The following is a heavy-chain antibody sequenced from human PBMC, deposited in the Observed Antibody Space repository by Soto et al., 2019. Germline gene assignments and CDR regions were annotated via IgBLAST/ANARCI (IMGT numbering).Heavy chain of an antibody. CDR2: INHSGST. J-gene: IGHJ6*03. CDR3: ARAPLGELSSFYYYYYMDV. D-gene: IGHD3-16*02. Sequence: SETLSLTCAVYGGSFSGYYWSWIRQPPGKGLEWIGEINHSGSTNYNPSLKSRVTISVDTSKNQFSLKLSSVTAADTAVYYCARAPLGELSSFYYYYYMDVWGKGTTVTVSS. CDR1: GGSFSGYY. V-gene: IGHV4-34*01.